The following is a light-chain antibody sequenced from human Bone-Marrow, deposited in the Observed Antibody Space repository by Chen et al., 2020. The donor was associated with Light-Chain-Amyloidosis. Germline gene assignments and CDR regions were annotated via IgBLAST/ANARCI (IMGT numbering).Light chain of an antibody. CDR1: QTLSSNY. V-gene: IGKV3-20*01. Sequence: EIVLTQSPGTLSLSPGEGANLSCRASQTLSSNYLPWYQQKFGQAHRLLIYGSSSRATGIPDRFTGSGSGTDFTSTINRLEPEDFAMYYCQQYGTSPLTFGGGTKVEIK. CDR3: QQYGTSPLT. J-gene: IGKJ4*01. CDR2: GSS.